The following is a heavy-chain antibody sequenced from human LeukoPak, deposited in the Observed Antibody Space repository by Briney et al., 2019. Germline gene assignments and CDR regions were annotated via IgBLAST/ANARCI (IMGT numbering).Heavy chain of an antibody. V-gene: IGHV1-2*02. CDR1: GYTFTGYY. CDR3: ARVARVTMVRGVWFDP. D-gene: IGHD3-10*01. J-gene: IGHJ5*02. Sequence: ASVKVSCKASGYTFTGYYMHWVRQAPGQGLEWMGWINPNSGGTNYAQKFQGRVTMTRDTSISTAYMELSRLRSDDTAVYYCARVARVTMVRGVWFDPSGQGTLVTVSS. CDR2: INPNSGGT.